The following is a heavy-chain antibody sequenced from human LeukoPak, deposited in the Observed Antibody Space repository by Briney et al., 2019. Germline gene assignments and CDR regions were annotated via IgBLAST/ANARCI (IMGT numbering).Heavy chain of an antibody. Sequence: GGSLRLSCAVSGFTFRSYAMHWVRQAPGKGLEWVAVISYDGSNKYYADSVKGRFTISRDNSKNTLYLQMNSLRAEDTAVYYCARDQSRSGSYELTDYWGQGTLVTVSS. CDR1: GFTFRSYA. CDR2: ISYDGSNK. J-gene: IGHJ4*02. CDR3: ARDQSRSGSYELTDY. D-gene: IGHD1-26*01. V-gene: IGHV3-30*04.